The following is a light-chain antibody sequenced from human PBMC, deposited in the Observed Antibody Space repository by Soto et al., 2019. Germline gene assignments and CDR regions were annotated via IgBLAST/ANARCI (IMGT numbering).Light chain of an antibody. CDR3: TSYAGGNNV. Sequence: QSALTQPPCASGSPGQSVTISCTGTSSDVGGYNYVSWYQQHPGKVPKLMVYEVNKRPSGVPDRFSGSKSGNTASLTVAGLQAEDEADYYCTSYAGGNNVFGTGTKLTVL. CDR2: EVN. J-gene: IGLJ1*01. V-gene: IGLV2-8*01. CDR1: SSDVGGYNY.